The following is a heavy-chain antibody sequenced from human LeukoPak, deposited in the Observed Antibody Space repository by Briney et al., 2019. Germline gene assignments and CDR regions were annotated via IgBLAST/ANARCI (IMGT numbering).Heavy chain of an antibody. CDR2: FDPEDGET. CDR1: GYTLTELS. CDR3: ATRSSGYYYYYYMDV. D-gene: IGHD3-22*01. V-gene: IGHV1-24*01. Sequence: ASVKVSCKVSGYTLTELSMHWVRQAPGKGLEWMGGFDPEDGETIYAQKFQGRVTMTEDTFTDTAYMELSSLRSEDTAVYYCATRSSGYYYYYYMDVWGKGTTVTVSS. J-gene: IGHJ6*03.